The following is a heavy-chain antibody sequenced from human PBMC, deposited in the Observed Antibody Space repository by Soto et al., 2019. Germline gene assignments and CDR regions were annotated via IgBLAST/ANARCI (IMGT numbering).Heavy chain of an antibody. CDR2: ISGSGGST. V-gene: IGHV3-23*01. CDR3: AKDLDGDYGDDY. J-gene: IGHJ4*02. CDR1: GFTFSSYA. Sequence: EVQLLESGGGLVQPGGSLRLSCAASGFTFSSYAMSWVRQAPGKGLEWVSAISGSGGSTYYADSVKGRFTISRDNSKSTLYLQMNILRAEDTAVYYCAKDLDGDYGDDYWGQGTLVTVSS. D-gene: IGHD4-17*01.